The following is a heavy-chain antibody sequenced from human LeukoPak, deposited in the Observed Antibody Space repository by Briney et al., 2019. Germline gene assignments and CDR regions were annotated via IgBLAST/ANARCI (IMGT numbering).Heavy chain of an antibody. CDR1: GGSISSSSYY. Sequence: SETLSLTCTASGGSISSSSYYWGWIRQPPGKGLEWIGSIYYSGSTYYNPSLKSRVTISVDTSKNQFSLNVTSVTAADTAVYYCVRGGGSEVCDYWGQGTLVTVSS. J-gene: IGHJ4*02. CDR2: IYYSGST. CDR3: VRGGGSEVCDY. V-gene: IGHV4-39*07. D-gene: IGHD5-12*01.